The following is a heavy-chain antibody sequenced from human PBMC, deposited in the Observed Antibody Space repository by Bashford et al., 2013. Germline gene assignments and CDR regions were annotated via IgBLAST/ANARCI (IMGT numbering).Heavy chain of an antibody. D-gene: IGHD2-2*01. Sequence: SETLSLTCTVSGDSLSSGPYYWTWIRQHPGKGLEWIGYIYYTGGTYYNPSLKSRVTMSVDTSKNQFSLKLSSVTAADSAVYYCARAHSCTNCYAFNWFDPWGQGTLVTVSS. J-gene: IGHJ5*02. CDR1: GDSLSSGPYY. CDR3: ARAHSCTNCYAFNWFDP. V-gene: IGHV4-31*03. CDR2: IYYTGGT.